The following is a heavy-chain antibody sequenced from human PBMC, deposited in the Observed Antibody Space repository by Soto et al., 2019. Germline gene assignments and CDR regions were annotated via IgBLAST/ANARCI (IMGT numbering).Heavy chain of an antibody. Sequence: SETLSLTCAVSGGSISNRGYSWSWIRQPPGRGLEWIGYIYHSGSTYYNPSLKSRVTISVDRSKNQFSLKLSSVTAADTAVYYCARAMTTVTTIDYWGQGTLVTVSS. J-gene: IGHJ4*02. CDR3: ARAMTTVTTIDY. CDR1: GGSISNRGYS. D-gene: IGHD4-17*01. V-gene: IGHV4-30-2*01. CDR2: IYHSGST.